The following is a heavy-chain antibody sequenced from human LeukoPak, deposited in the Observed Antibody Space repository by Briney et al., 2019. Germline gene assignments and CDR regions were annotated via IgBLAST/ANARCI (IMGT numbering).Heavy chain of an antibody. CDR1: GFTFSDHW. CDR3: AGPWGGSVWGLDY. V-gene: IGHV3-74*01. D-gene: IGHD6-19*01. J-gene: IGHJ4*01. CDR2: INSDATTT. Sequence: GGSLRLSCAASGFTFSDHWMHWVRQAQGKGLVWVSRINSDATTTNYADSVKGRFSVSRDNAKSTLYLQMNSLTAEDTAVYYCAGPWGGSVWGLDYWGHGTLVTVSS.